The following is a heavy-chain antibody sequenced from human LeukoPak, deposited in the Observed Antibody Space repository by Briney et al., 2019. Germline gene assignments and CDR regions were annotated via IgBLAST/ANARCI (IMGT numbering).Heavy chain of an antibody. D-gene: IGHD3-10*01. CDR3: ADPGGSGAQFDL. Sequence: PGGSLRLSCAPSGFTFSSFAMSWVRQAPGEGLEWVSTISGSDHNTHYADSVKGRFTISRDNSENTVYLQMNSLRAEDTAVYYCADPGGSGAQFDLWGRGTLLTVSS. CDR1: GFTFSSFA. CDR2: ISGSDHNT. V-gene: IGHV3-23*01. J-gene: IGHJ2*01.